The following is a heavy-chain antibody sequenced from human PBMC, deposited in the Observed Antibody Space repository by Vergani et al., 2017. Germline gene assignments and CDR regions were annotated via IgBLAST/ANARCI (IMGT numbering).Heavy chain of an antibody. Sequence: EVQLVESGGGLVQPGGSLKLSCAASGFTFSGSAMHWVRQASGKGLEWVGRIRSKANSYATAYAASVKGRLTISRDDSKNTAYLQMNSLKTEDTAVYYCTSLSDVVVVAATRFDYWGQGTLVTVSS. CDR2: IRSKANSYAT. D-gene: IGHD2-15*01. J-gene: IGHJ4*02. V-gene: IGHV3-73*02. CDR1: GFTFSGSA. CDR3: TSLSDVVVVAATRFDY.